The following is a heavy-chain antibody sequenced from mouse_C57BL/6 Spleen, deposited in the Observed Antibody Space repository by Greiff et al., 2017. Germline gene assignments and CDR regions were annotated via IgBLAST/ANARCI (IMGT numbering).Heavy chain of an antibody. Sequence: VKLVESDAELVKPGASVKISCKVSGYTFTDHTIHWMKQRPEQGLEWIGYIYPRDGSTKYNEKFKGKATLTADKSSSTAYMQLNSLTSEDSAVYFCASYDYDGGFAYWGQGTLVTVSA. CDR3: ASYDYDGGFAY. D-gene: IGHD2-4*01. J-gene: IGHJ3*01. CDR1: GYTFTDHT. CDR2: IYPRDGST. V-gene: IGHV1-78*01.